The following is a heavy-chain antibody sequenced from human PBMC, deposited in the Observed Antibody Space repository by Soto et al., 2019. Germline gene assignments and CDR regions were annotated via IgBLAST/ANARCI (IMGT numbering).Heavy chain of an antibody. CDR3: ARDESRSYSLDY. CDR1: GFTFSSYA. CDR2: ISGSGGST. V-gene: IGHV3-23*01. J-gene: IGHJ4*02. D-gene: IGHD1-26*01. Sequence: EVQLLESGGGLVQPGGSLRLSCAASGFTFSSYAMSWVRQAPGKGLEWVSAISGSGGSTYYADSVKGRFTISRDNAKNSFYLQMNSLRAEDTAIYYCARDESRSYSLDYWGQGTLVTVSS.